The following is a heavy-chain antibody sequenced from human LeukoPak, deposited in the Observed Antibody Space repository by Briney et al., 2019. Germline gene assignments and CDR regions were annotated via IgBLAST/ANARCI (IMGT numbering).Heavy chain of an antibody. D-gene: IGHD2-2*01. V-gene: IGHV1-69*06. Sequence: ASVTVPCKASGGTFSSYAISWVRQAPGQGLEWMGGIIPIFGTANYAQKFQGRVTITADKSISTAYLQWSSLKASDTAMYYCARYRCTSCYGLGWDYMDVWGKGTTVTVSS. J-gene: IGHJ6*03. CDR3: ARYRCTSCYGLGWDYMDV. CDR2: IIPIFGTA. CDR1: GGTFSSYA.